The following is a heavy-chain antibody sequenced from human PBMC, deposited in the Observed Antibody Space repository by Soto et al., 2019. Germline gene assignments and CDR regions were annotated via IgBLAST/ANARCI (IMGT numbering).Heavy chain of an antibody. CDR1: GGSISSYY. Sequence: SETLSLTCTVSGGSISSYYWSWIRQPPGKGLEWIGYIYYSGSTNYNPSLKSRVTISVDTSKNQFSLKLSSVTAADTAVYYCARHNYDILTGPYYFDYWGQGTLVTVSS. CDR2: IYYSGST. J-gene: IGHJ4*02. CDR3: ARHNYDILTGPYYFDY. V-gene: IGHV4-59*08. D-gene: IGHD3-9*01.